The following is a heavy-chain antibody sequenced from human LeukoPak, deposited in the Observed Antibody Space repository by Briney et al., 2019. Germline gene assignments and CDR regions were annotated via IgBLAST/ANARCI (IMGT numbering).Heavy chain of an antibody. D-gene: IGHD2-2*01. CDR1: GLTVTSGY. V-gene: IGHV3-53*01. CDR3: AKGGYCSSTSCRMNFDY. Sequence: GGSLRLSCAASGLTVTSGYMTWVRQAPGKGLEWVSVIYAGGTTYYADSVKGRFTISRDNSKNTLYLQMNSLRAEDTAVYYCAKGGYCSSTSCRMNFDYWGQGTLVTVSS. J-gene: IGHJ4*02. CDR2: IYAGGTT.